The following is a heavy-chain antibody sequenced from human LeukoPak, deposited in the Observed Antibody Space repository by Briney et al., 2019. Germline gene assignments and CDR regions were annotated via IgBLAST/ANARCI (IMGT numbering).Heavy chain of an antibody. J-gene: IGHJ4*02. D-gene: IGHD3-22*01. CDR3: ARASGGYYDSSGSFDY. Sequence: PGRSLRLSCAASGFTFDDYAMHWVRQAPGKGLEWVSGIHSGDSTYYADSVKGRITISRDNSKNMLYLQMNSLRAEDTAVYHCARASGGYYDSSGSFDYWGQGTLVTVSS. CDR1: GFTFDDYA. CDR2: IHSGDST. V-gene: IGHV3-53*01.